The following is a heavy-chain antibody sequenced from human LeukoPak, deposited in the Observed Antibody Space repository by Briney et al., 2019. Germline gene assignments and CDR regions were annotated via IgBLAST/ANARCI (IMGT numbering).Heavy chain of an antibody. D-gene: IGHD2-2*01. CDR2: INHSGST. V-gene: IGHV4-34*01. CDR1: GGSFSGYY. J-gene: IGHJ6*02. CDR3: ARGAYIVVVPAAPCGMDV. Sequence: SETLSLTCAVYGGSFSGYYWSWIRQPPGKGLEWIGEINHSGSTNYNPSLKSRVIISVDTSKNQFSLKLSSVTAADTAVYYCARGAYIVVVPAAPCGMDVWGQGTTVTVSS.